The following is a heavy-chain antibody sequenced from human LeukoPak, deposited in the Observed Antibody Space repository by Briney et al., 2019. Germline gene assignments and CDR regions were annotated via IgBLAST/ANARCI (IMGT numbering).Heavy chain of an antibody. CDR2: IISIFGTA. J-gene: IGHJ4*02. Sequence: ASVKVSCKASGGTFSSYAISWVRQAPGQGLEWMGGIISIFGTANYAQKFQGRVTITTDESTSTAYMELSSLRSEDTAVYYCARNKVATITLDYWGQGTLVTVSS. CDR3: ARNKVATITLDY. V-gene: IGHV1-69*05. CDR1: GGTFSSYA. D-gene: IGHD5-12*01.